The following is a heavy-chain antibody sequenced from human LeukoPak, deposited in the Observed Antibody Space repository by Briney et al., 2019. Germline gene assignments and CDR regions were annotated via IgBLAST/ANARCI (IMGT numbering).Heavy chain of an antibody. D-gene: IGHD3-22*01. CDR1: GFTFSSYG. CDR3: ARGPQQYYYYDSSGYKELDY. J-gene: IGHJ4*02. Sequence: GGSLRLSCAASGFTFSSYGMHWVRQAPGKGLERVAFIRYDGSNKYYADSVKGRFTISRDNSKNTLYLQMNSLRAEDTAVYYCARGPQQYYYYDSSGYKELDYWGQGTLVTVSS. CDR2: IRYDGSNK. V-gene: IGHV3-30*02.